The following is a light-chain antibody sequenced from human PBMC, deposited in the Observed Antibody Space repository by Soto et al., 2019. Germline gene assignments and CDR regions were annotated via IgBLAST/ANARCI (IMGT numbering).Light chain of an antibody. CDR1: SRDVCRDND. CDR3: SLYTPCNTRNIV. CDR2: DVS. Sequence: QSALTQPASVSGSPGPSITISCTGTSRDVCRDNDASRHHPHPGDAHTFMIYDVSSRPSGVPYRLPRTKSDNTDTLTISGLQAEDEADYCCSLYTPCNTRNIVFGSGTKGTLL. J-gene: IGLJ1*01. V-gene: IGLV2-14*01.